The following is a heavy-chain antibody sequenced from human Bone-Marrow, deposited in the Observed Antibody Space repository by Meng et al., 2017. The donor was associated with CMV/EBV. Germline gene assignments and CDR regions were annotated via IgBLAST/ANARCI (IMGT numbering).Heavy chain of an antibody. Sequence: ASVKVSCKASGGTFSSYAISWVRQAPGQGLEWMGGIIPNSGGTNYAQKFQGRVTMTRDTSISTAYMELSRLRSDDTAVYYCARGFFGGATKYWGQGTLVTVSS. J-gene: IGHJ4*02. CDR2: IIPNSGGT. V-gene: IGHV1-2*02. CDR1: GGTFSSYA. D-gene: IGHD1-26*01. CDR3: ARGFFGGATKY.